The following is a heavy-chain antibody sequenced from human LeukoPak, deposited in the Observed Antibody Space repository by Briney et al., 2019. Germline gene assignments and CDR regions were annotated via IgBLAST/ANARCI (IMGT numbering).Heavy chain of an antibody. CDR1: GGSISSGGYY. CDR2: IYYSGNT. CDR3: ARTDTAMVDY. J-gene: IGHJ4*02. Sequence: NPSETLSLTCTVSGGSISSGGYYWSWIRQHPGKGLEWIGYIYYSGNTYYNPSLKSRITISVDTSKNQFSLELSSVTAADTAVYYCARTDTAMVDYWGQGTLVTVSS. D-gene: IGHD5-18*01. V-gene: IGHV4-31*03.